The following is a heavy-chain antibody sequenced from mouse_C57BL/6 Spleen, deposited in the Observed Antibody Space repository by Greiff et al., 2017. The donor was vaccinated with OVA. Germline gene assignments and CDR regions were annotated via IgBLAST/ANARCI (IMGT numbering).Heavy chain of an antibody. CDR1: GYTFTSYG. CDR2: IYPRSGNT. CDR3: AREEVITTVVARYWYFDV. D-gene: IGHD1-1*01. V-gene: IGHV1-81*01. J-gene: IGHJ1*03. Sequence: VKLQESGAELARPGASVKLSCKASGYTFTSYGISWVKQRTGQGLEWIGEIYPRSGNTYYNEKFKGKATLTADKSSSTAYMELRSLTSEDSAVYFCAREEVITTVVARYWYFDVWGTGTTVTVSS.